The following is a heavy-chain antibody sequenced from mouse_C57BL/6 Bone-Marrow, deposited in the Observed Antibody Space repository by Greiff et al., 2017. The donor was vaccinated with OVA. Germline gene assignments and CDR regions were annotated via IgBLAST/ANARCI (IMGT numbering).Heavy chain of an antibody. D-gene: IGHD2-3*01. CDR1: GYTFTDYY. V-gene: IGHV1-19*01. CDR3: ARWDGYYLYYAMDY. Sequence: EVMLVESGPVLVKPGASVKMSCKASGYTFTDYYMNWVKQSHGKSLEWIGVINPYNGGTSYNQKFKGKATLTVDESSSTAYMELNSLTSEDSAVYYCARWDGYYLYYAMDYWGQGTSVTVSS. CDR2: INPYNGGT. J-gene: IGHJ4*01.